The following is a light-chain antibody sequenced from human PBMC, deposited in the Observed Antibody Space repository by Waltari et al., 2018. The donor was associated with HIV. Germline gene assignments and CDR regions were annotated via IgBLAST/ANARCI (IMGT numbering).Light chain of an antibody. Sequence: QFALTQPAYVSGSPGQSLTIPCSATRSDIGYYNYVFWSQQHPGKAPKLMIYEVSNRPSGISNRFSGSKSGNTASLTISALQAEDEADYFCSSVANSVTLSVLFGGGTKLTVL. CDR1: RSDIGYYNY. CDR2: EVS. J-gene: IGLJ3*02. V-gene: IGLV2-14*01. CDR3: SSVANSVTLSVL.